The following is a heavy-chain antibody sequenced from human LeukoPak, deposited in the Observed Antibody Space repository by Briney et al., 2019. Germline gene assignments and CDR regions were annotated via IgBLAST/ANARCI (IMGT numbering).Heavy chain of an antibody. Sequence: GGSLTLSCAASGLTFYSYDMSWVRQAPGKGLEWVSGIRGSGDTTYYADSVKGRYTNSRDNSKNSLYLQMNSLRVEDTAVYYCAKGHSAHGTGFDCWGQGTLVAVSS. J-gene: IGHJ4*02. CDR2: IRGSGDTT. V-gene: IGHV3-23*01. CDR1: GLTFYSYD. CDR3: AKGHSAHGTGFDC. D-gene: IGHD1-14*01.